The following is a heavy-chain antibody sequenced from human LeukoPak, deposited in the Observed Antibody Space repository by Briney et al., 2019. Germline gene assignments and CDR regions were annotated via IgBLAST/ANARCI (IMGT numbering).Heavy chain of an antibody. J-gene: IGHJ4*02. Sequence: PGGSLRLSCAASGFTFSNYGMNWVRQAPGKGLEYVSAITNNGGGTYYANSVKGRSIISRDNSNNTLYLQMGSLRVEDMALYYCARVGVGSDLDYWGQGTLVTVSS. CDR2: ITNNGGGT. D-gene: IGHD2-21*02. CDR3: ARVGVGSDLDY. CDR1: GFTFSNYG. V-gene: IGHV3-64*01.